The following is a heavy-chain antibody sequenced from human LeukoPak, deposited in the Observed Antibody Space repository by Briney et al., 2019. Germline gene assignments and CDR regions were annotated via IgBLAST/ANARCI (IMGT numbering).Heavy chain of an antibody. CDR1: GGSISSGSYY. V-gene: IGHV4-61*02. Sequence: PSQTLSLTCTVSGGSISSGSYYWSWIRQPAGKGLEWIGRIYTSGSTNYNPSLKSRVTISVDTSKNQFSLKLSSVTAADTAVYYCARRTYYGSGSPSWGQGTLVTVSS. D-gene: IGHD3-10*01. CDR3: ARRTYYGSGSPS. J-gene: IGHJ5*02. CDR2: IYTSGST.